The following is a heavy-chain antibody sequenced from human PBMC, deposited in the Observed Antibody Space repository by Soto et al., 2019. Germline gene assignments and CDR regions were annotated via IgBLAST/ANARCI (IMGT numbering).Heavy chain of an antibody. V-gene: IGHV4-59*01. CDR1: GGSISSYY. CDR2: IYYNGGT. Sequence: SETLSLTCTVSGGSISSYYWSWIRQPPGKGLEWIGYIYYNGGTNYNPSLKSRVTISVDTSKNQFSLKLSSVTAADTAVYYCARERSGCEDFDYWGQGTLVTVSS. J-gene: IGHJ4*02. D-gene: IGHD5-12*01. CDR3: ARERSGCEDFDY.